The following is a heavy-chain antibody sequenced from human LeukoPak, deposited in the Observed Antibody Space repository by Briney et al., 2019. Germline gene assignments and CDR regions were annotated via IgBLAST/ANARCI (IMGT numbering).Heavy chain of an antibody. V-gene: IGHV4-34*01. CDR3: VKEGF. J-gene: IGHJ4*02. CDR2: ISHSGFT. CDR1: GGSLSGYY. Sequence: NSSETLSLTCAVYGGSLSGYYWSWIRQPPGKGLEWIGDISHSGFTNYNPSLKSRVTISVDTSTNQFSLKLNSVTAADTAVYYCVKEGFWGRGTLVTVSS.